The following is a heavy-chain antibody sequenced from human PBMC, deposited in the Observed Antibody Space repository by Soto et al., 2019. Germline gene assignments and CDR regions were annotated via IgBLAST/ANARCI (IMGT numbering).Heavy chain of an antibody. D-gene: IGHD2-2*01. J-gene: IGHJ6*02. CDR3: ARLHIVVVPAAIRDYYYYGMDV. CDR2: IYPGDSDT. V-gene: IGHV5-51*01. CDR1: GYSFTSYW. Sequence: PGESLKISCKGSGYSFTSYWIGWVRQMPGKGLEWMGIIYPGDSDTRYSPSFQGQVTISADKSISTAYLQWSSLKASDTAMYYCARLHIVVVPAAIRDYYYYGMDVWGQGTTVTVSS.